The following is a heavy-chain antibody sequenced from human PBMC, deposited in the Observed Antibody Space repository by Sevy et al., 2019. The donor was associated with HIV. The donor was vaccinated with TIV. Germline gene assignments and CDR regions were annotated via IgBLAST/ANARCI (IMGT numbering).Heavy chain of an antibody. J-gene: IGHJ2*01. D-gene: IGHD3-22*01. CDR3: ARASRVTLIVIVRIGWHFDL. V-gene: IGHV3-53*01. CDR1: GFSVSSSY. Sequence: GGSLRLSCAASGFSVSSSYVTWVRQAPGKGLEWVSVISTDGSTYYADSVKGRFTISRDSSKNTLSLQMNSLRGEDTAVYYCARASRVTLIVIVRIGWHFDLWGRGTLVTVSS. CDR2: ISTDGST.